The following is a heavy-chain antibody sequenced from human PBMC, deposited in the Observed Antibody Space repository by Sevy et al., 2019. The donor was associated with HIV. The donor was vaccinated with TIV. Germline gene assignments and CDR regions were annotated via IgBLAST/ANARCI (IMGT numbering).Heavy chain of an antibody. CDR3: ARARGAMAGTFSFDP. J-gene: IGHJ5*02. Sequence: SETLSLTCGVSGDSITSSDDYWTWIRQFPGKGLQWIGTLFYDGRAVYNPSLASRVTMSLDTSKSRFSLHVTSVSAADTAVFYCARARGAMAGTFSFDPWGQGILVTVSS. D-gene: IGHD6-19*01. CDR1: GDSITSSDDY. CDR2: LFYDGRA. V-gene: IGHV4-39*02.